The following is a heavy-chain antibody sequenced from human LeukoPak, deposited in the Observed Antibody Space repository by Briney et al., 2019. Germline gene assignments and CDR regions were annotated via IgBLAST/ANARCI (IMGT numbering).Heavy chain of an antibody. CDR1: GGSISSNSFY. D-gene: IGHD3-10*01. CDR3: ARGQYYYGSGSLYFDY. V-gene: IGHV4-39*07. CDR2: VYYTGIS. J-gene: IGHJ4*02. Sequence: SETLSLTCTVSGGSISSNSFYWGWIRQSPGKGLQWVGSVYYTGISYYNPSLKSRVTMSVDTSKNQFSLKLSSVTAADTAVYYCARGQYYYGSGSLYFDYWGQGTLVTVSS.